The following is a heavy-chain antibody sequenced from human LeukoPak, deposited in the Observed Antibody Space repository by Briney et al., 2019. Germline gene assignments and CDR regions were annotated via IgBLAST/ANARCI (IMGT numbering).Heavy chain of an antibody. J-gene: IGHJ4*02. V-gene: IGHV4-4*07. CDR1: GGSISSYY. CDR3: AREGRSIAVAGTFNN. D-gene: IGHD6-19*01. Sequence: SETLSLTCTVSGGSISSYYWGWIRQPAGKGLEWIGRIYTSGSTNYNPSLKSRVTMSVDTSKNQFSLKLSSVTAADTAVYYCAREGRSIAVAGTFNNWGQGTLVTVSS. CDR2: IYTSGST.